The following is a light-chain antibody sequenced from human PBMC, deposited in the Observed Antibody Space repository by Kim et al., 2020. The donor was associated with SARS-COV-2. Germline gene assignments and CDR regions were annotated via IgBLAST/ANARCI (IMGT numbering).Light chain of an antibody. CDR3: QQYNSWT. CDR2: KAS. V-gene: IGKV1-5*03. Sequence: LSASVGDRVTITCRASQSISSWLAWYQQKPGKVPKLLIYKASSLESGVPSRFSGSGSGTEFTLTISSLQPDDFATYYCQQYNSWTFGQGTKVDIK. J-gene: IGKJ1*01. CDR1: QSISSW.